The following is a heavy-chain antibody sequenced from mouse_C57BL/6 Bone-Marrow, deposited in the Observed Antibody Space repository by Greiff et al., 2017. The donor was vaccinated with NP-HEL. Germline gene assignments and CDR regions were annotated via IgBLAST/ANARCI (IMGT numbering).Heavy chain of an antibody. V-gene: IGHV1-15*01. J-gene: IGHJ2*01. CDR2: IDPETGGT. D-gene: IGHD2-2*01. CDR3: TRRGVDGYDSPFDY. CDR1: GYTFTDYE. Sequence: QVHVKQSGAELVRPGASVTLSCKASGYTFTDYEMHWVKQTPVHGLEWIGAIDPETGGTAYKQKFKGKAILTADKSSSTAYMELRSLTSEDSAVYYCTRRGVDGYDSPFDYWGQGTTLTVSS.